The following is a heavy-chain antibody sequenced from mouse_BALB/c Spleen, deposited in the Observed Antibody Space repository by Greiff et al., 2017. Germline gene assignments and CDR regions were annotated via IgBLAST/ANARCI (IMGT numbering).Heavy chain of an antibody. D-gene: IGHD1-1*01. J-gene: IGHJ2*01. Sequence: EVQLQESGPGLVKPSQSLSLTCSVTGYSITSGYYWNWIRQFPGNKLEWMGYISYDGSNNYNPSLKNRISITRDTSKNQFFLKLNSVTTEDTATYYCARDNYYGSSLLDYWGQGTTLTVSS. CDR2: ISYDGSN. CDR3: ARDNYYGSSLLDY. CDR1: GYSITSGYY. V-gene: IGHV3-6*02.